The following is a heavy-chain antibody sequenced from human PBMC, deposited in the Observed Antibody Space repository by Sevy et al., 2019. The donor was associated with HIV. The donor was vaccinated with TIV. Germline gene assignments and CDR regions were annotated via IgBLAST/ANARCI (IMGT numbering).Heavy chain of an antibody. D-gene: IGHD3-10*01. Sequence: GGSLRLSSAASGFTFSDYNMNWVRQAPGKGLEWVSSISSISNYIYYADSVKGRFTISRDNAKNSLYLQMNSLRAEDTAVYYCSRETSSFGEGIYYGMDVWGQGTTVTVSS. CDR3: SRETSSFGEGIYYGMDV. V-gene: IGHV3-21*01. J-gene: IGHJ6*02. CDR1: GFTFSDYN. CDR2: ISSISNYI.